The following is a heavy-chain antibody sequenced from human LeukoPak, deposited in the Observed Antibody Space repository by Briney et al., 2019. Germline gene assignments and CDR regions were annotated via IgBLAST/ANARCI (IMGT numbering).Heavy chain of an antibody. V-gene: IGHV3-23*01. D-gene: IGHD3-3*01. J-gene: IGHJ4*02. Sequence: LSGGSLRLSCAASGFTFSSYAMSWVRQAPGKGLEWVSAISGSGGSTYYADSVKGRFTISRDNSKNTLYLQMNSLRAEDTAVYYCAKVAGDYDFWSGYQSDYWGQGTLATVSS. CDR2: ISGSGGST. CDR3: AKVAGDYDFWSGYQSDY. CDR1: GFTFSSYA.